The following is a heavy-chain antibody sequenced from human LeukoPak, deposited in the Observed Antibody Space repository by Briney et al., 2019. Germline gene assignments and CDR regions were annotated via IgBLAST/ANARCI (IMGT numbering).Heavy chain of an antibody. V-gene: IGHV4-61*02. Sequence: SETLSLTCTVSGGSISSGNYYWSWIRQPAGKGLEWIGRIYTSGSTNYNPSLKSRVTISVDTSKNQFSLKLSSVTAADTAVYYCARGWRHDYWGQGTLVTVSS. CDR2: IYTSGST. D-gene: IGHD2-15*01. CDR3: ARGWRHDY. J-gene: IGHJ4*02. CDR1: GGSISSGNYY.